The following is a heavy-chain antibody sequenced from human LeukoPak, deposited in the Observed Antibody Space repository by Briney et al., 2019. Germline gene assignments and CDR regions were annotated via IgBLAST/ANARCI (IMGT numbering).Heavy chain of an antibody. V-gene: IGHV3-30*02. Sequence: PGGSLRLSCAASGFTFSSYGMHWVRQAPGKGLEWVAFIRYDGSNKYYADSVKGRFTISRDNSKNTLYLQMHSLRTGDTAVYYCAGALGGPDYWGQGTLVTVSS. CDR3: AGALGGPDY. CDR1: GFTFSSYG. J-gene: IGHJ4*02. CDR2: IRYDGSNK.